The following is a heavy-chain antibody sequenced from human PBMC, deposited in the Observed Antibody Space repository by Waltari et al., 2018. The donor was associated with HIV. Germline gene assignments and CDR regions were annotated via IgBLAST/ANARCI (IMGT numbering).Heavy chain of an antibody. CDR1: GYTFTSPA. D-gene: IGHD6-19*01. CDR3: ARDRGAIAVAGHFYFDY. J-gene: IGHJ4*02. Sequence: QVQLVQSGAEVKEPGASMKVSCKASGYTFTSPAIHWVRQAPGQSLEWMSWINTGNGDTRFSQKFQDRVSITRDISASTAYMELSSLRSEDTAVYYCARDRGAIAVAGHFYFDYWGQGTLVTVSS. V-gene: IGHV1-3*04. CDR2: INTGNGDT.